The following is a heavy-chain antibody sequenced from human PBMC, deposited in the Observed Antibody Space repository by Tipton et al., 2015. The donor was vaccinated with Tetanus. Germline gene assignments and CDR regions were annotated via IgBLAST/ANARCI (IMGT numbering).Heavy chain of an antibody. D-gene: IGHD1-26*01. Sequence: TLSLTCTVSDGPVSSGGHYWTWVRQQPGKGLEWIGNIYYTAHNSYNPSLDSRVSISVDTSKNQCSLRLTSVTAADTAVYFCARGLPREPFYFDYWGQGKQVIVSS. CDR3: ARGLPREPFYFDY. CDR1: DGPVSSGGHY. V-gene: IGHV4-31*03. J-gene: IGHJ4*02. CDR2: IYYTAHN.